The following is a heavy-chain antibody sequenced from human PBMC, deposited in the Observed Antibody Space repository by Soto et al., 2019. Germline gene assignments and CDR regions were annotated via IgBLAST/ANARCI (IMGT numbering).Heavy chain of an antibody. D-gene: IGHD3-3*02. CDR1: GDCINSSHW. CDR3: AARHFWSGPWTHTRLDY. V-gene: IGHV4-4*02. Sequence: QVQLQESGPGLVKPSGTLSLTCAVSGDCINSSHWWSWVRQPPGKGLEWIGQISHSGSTNYNPSLTSRVTISVDKSKNHFSLKLTSVTAADTAVYYCAARHFWSGPWTHTRLDYWGQGTLVTVSS. CDR2: ISHSGST. J-gene: IGHJ4*02.